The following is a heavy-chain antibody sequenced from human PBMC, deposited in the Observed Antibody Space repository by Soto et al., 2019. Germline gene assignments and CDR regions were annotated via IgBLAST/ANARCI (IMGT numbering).Heavy chain of an antibody. D-gene: IGHD3-10*01. CDR2: INPNSGNT. Sequence: QVQLVQSGAEARKPGASVKVSCKASGYSFTSYDMNWVRQATGQGLEWVGWINPNSGNTGYGQKFQGRVTMTLRTSTSRGYLELSSLRSEYTAVYYCAREPFVGEAYSYYFMDVWGKGTTVTVSS. J-gene: IGHJ6*03. CDR1: GYSFTSYD. V-gene: IGHV1-8*01. CDR3: AREPFVGEAYSYYFMDV.